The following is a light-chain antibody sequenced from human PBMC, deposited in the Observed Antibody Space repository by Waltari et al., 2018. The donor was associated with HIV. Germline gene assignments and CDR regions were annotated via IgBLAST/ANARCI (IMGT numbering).Light chain of an antibody. Sequence: DVQMTQSPSTLSASVGDRVSITCRASQIIDYWLAWYQQKQGQPPKLLIYKTSYLESGVPTRFSGSGSGSDFTLTIDGLQPEDFATYYCQQYNSHSYTFGQGTKLDIK. CDR3: QQYNSHSYT. J-gene: IGKJ2*01. CDR1: QIIDYW. CDR2: KTS. V-gene: IGKV1-5*03.